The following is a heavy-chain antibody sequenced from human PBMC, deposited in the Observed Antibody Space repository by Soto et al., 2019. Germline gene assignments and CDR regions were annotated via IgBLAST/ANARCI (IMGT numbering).Heavy chain of an antibody. Sequence: SETLSLTCTVSGGYISSYYWRWIRQPPGKGLEWIGYIYYSGSTNYNPSLKSRVTISVDTSKNQFSLKLSSVTAADTAVYYCARATQTGGFDYWGQGTLVTVSS. D-gene: IGHD7-27*01. CDR3: ARATQTGGFDY. CDR2: IYYSGST. CDR1: GGYISSYY. V-gene: IGHV4-59*01. J-gene: IGHJ4*02.